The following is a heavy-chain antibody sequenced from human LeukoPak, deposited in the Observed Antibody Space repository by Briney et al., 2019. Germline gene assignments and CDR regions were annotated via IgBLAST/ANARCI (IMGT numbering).Heavy chain of an antibody. CDR2: IWFDGSNE. CDR1: GFTFSSHG. CDR3: ARDQYSSGWSHPGDY. D-gene: IGHD6-19*01. J-gene: IGHJ4*02. V-gene: IGHV3-33*08. Sequence: PGGSLRLSCAASGFTFSSHGMHWVRQAPGKGLEWVAVIWFDGSNEHYADSMKGRVTISRDNSKNTLYLQMYTLRAEDTAVYYCARDQYSSGWSHPGDYWGQGTLVTVSS.